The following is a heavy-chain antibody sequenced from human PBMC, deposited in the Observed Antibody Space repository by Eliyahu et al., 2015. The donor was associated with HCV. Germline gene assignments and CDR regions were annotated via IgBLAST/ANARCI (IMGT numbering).Heavy chain of an antibody. CDR1: GYTFSGYG. CDR2: ISAENGDT. J-gene: IGHJ4*02. Sequence: QIHLVQSGPEVKKPGASVKVSCKTSGYTFSGYGVTWVRRAPGQGLEWLGRISAENGDTSFARSLQGRLTLTTDTSTNTAYLELWSLTSDDTAIYYCARDPGISVGGTYDHWGQGTLVIVSS. CDR3: ARDPGISVGGTYDH. D-gene: IGHD6-19*01. V-gene: IGHV1-18*04.